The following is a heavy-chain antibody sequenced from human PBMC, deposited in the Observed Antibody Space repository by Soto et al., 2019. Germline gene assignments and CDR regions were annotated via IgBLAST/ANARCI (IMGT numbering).Heavy chain of an antibody. Sequence: EVQLEESGGGLVQPGESLRLSCAASGFPITPFWMHWVRQAPGKGLEWLSHINSEGSTKVYADSVKGRFSISRDNAKNTLYLQLNSLKVEDTAVYYCVRDRGSPDSFDSWGRGTMVTVSS. D-gene: IGHD3-16*01. CDR1: GFPITPFW. J-gene: IGHJ3*01. CDR3: VRDRGSPDSFDS. V-gene: IGHV3-74*01. CDR2: INSEGSTK.